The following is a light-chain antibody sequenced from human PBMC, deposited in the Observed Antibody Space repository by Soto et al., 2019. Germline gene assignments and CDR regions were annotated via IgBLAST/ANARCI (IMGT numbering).Light chain of an antibody. V-gene: IGKV4-1*01. J-gene: IGKJ1*01. CDR2: WAS. CDR1: QSVLYSSNNKNY. CDR3: QQYYSTLWS. Sequence: DIVMTQSPDSLAVSLGERATINCKSSQSVLYSSNNKNYLAWYQQKPGQPPKLLIYWASARESGVPDRFIGGGSGTDFTLTISSLQADDVAVYYCQQYYSTLWSFGQGTKVEIK.